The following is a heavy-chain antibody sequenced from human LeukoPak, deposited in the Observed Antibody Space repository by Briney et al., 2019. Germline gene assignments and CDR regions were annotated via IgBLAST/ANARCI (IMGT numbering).Heavy chain of an antibody. CDR3: ARRGGYCSGGSCYWFDP. J-gene: IGHJ5*02. Sequence: GESLKISCKGPGYSFTSYWIGWVRQMPGKGLEWMGIIYPGDSDTRYSPSFQGQVTISADKSISTAYLQWSSLKASDTAMYYCARRGGYCSGGSCYWFDPWGQGTLVTVSS. D-gene: IGHD2-15*01. CDR2: IYPGDSDT. V-gene: IGHV5-51*01. CDR1: GYSFTSYW.